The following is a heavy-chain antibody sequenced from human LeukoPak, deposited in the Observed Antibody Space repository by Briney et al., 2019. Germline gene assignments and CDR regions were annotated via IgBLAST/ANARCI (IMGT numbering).Heavy chain of an antibody. V-gene: IGHV4-34*01. CDR1: GGSFTNYY. D-gene: IGHD1/OR15-1a*01. Sequence: SETLSLTCNVSGGSFTNYYWSWIRQTPEKGLEWIGQINHSGDTSYNPSLRSRVTLSVDRSKNQYSLKVTSVTAADTGVYYCARGPGTVGLSPWGQGTLVTVSS. CDR2: INHSGDT. CDR3: ARGPGTVGLSP. J-gene: IGHJ5*02.